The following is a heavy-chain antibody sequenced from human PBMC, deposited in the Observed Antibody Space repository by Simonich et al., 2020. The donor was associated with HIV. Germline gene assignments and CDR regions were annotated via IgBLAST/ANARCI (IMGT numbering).Heavy chain of an antibody. D-gene: IGHD6-19*01. CDR3: ARERAAVVRRVGAFDI. CDR2: NNHSGST. CDR1: GWSFSGYY. Sequence: QVQLQQWGAGLLKPSETLSLTCAVYGWSFSGYYWSWIRQPPGKGLEWIGENNHSGSTNYNPSLKSRVTISVDTSKNQFALKLSSVTAADTAVYYCARERAAVVRRVGAFDIWGQGTMVTVSS. J-gene: IGHJ3*02. V-gene: IGHV4-34*01.